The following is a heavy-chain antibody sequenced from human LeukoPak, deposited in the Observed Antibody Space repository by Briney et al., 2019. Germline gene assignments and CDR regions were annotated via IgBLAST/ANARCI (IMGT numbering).Heavy chain of an antibody. J-gene: IGHJ4*02. CDR2: ISYDGSNK. CDR3: VRDPSALTTVVTFFDY. CDR1: GFTFSSYA. D-gene: IGHD4-23*01. Sequence: GGSLRLSCAASGFTFSSYAMHWVRQAPGKGLEWVAVISYDGSNKYYADSVKGRFTISRDNSKNTLYLQMNSLRAEDTAVYYCVRDPSALTTVVTFFDYWGQGTLVTVSS. V-gene: IGHV3-30-3*01.